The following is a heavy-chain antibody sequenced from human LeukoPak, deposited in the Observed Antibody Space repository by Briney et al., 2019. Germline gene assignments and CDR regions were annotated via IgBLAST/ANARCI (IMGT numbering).Heavy chain of an antibody. J-gene: IGHJ3*02. CDR3: ARDPEDYDILTGYWADDI. D-gene: IGHD3-9*01. Sequence: GGSLRLSCAASGFTFSSYAMSWVRQAPGKGLEWVSAISGSGGSTYYADSVKGRFTISRDNSKNTLYLQMNSLRAEDTAVYYCARDPEDYDILTGYWADDIWGQGTMVTVSS. CDR2: ISGSGGST. V-gene: IGHV3-23*01. CDR1: GFTFSSYA.